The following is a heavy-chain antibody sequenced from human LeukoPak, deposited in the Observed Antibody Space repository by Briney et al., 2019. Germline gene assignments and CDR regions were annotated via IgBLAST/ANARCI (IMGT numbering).Heavy chain of an antibody. J-gene: IGHJ4*02. D-gene: IGHD4-23*01. V-gene: IGHV3-53*01. CDR2: IYNGGSP. CDR1: GFTVSSNY. CDR3: ARDYGGNF. Sequence: GGSLRLSCAASGFTVSSNYMSWVRQAPGKGLEWVSVIYNGGSPYYADSVRGRFTISRDNSKNTLYLQMNSLRAEDTAVYYCARDYGGNFWGQGTLVTVSS.